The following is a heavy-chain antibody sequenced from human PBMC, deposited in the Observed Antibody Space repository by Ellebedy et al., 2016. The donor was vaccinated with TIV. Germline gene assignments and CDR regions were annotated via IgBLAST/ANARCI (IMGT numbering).Heavy chain of an antibody. J-gene: IGHJ4*02. D-gene: IGHD3-10*01. Sequence: GESLKISCAASGFTFSNYGMHWVRQAPGKVLEWVAIIWYDGSNRYCANSVKGRFTISRDNAKKSLYLQMDSLRAEDTALYYCVKAPTNSGRLDYWGQGTLVTVSS. CDR3: VKAPTNSGRLDY. CDR2: IWYDGSNR. V-gene: IGHV3-30*02. CDR1: GFTFSNYG.